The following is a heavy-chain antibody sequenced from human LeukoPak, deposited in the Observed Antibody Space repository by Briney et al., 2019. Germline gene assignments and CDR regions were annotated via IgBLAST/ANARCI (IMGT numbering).Heavy chain of an antibody. V-gene: IGHV3-23*01. CDR3: AKLVGTGTTPTDY. CDR1: GFTFSSHG. CDR2: MSRSGGT. Sequence: GGFLRLSCAASGFTFSSHGMGWVRQAPGKGLEWVSGMSRSGGTYYADSVKGRFTISRDNAKSTVYLQVNSLRVEDTAVYYCAKLVGTGTTPTDYWGQGTLVTVSS. D-gene: IGHD1-1*01. J-gene: IGHJ4*02.